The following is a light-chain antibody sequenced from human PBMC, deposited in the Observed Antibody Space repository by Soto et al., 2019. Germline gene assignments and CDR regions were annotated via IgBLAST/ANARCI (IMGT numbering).Light chain of an antibody. CDR1: QSISDH. J-gene: IGKJ2*01. Sequence: DTQMTQSPSSLPASVAERVTITCRASQSISDHLNWYQQKRGKVPEVLIYGASSLQAGVPSRFTGSGSGTDFPLTIRSLQREDFVTSYCQQVYSLSHTFCQGT. CDR3: QQVYSLSHT. V-gene: IGKV1-39*01. CDR2: GAS.